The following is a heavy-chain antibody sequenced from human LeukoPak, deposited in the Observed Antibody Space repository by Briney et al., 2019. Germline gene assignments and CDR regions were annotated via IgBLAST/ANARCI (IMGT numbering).Heavy chain of an antibody. CDR1: GCSFTNYW. CDR3: GRLDTSMIYYFDY. J-gene: IGHJ4*02. Sequence: PGESLKISCKASGCSFTNYWIGWVRQMPGKGLEWMAVIDPIDSDARYSPSFQGQVTLSVDKSITTAYLQWNNLKASDSATYYCGRLDTSMIYYFDYWGQGTLVTVSS. V-gene: IGHV5-51*01. CDR2: IDPIDSDA. D-gene: IGHD3/OR15-3a*01.